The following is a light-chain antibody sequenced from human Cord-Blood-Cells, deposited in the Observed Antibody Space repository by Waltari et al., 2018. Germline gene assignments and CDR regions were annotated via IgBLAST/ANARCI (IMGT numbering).Light chain of an antibody. CDR2: DNS. Sequence: QSVLTQPPSVSGAPGQRVTISCTGSSSNIGAGYDVHWYQQLPGTAPKLLIYDNSNRPAVVPDRFSGSKSGTSASLAITGLQAEDEADYYCQSYDSSLSGWVFGGGTKLTVL. CDR1: SSNIGAGYD. J-gene: IGLJ3*02. V-gene: IGLV1-40*01. CDR3: QSYDSSLSGWV.